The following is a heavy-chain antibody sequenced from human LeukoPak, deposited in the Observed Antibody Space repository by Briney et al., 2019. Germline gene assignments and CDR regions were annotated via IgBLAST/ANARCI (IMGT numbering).Heavy chain of an antibody. CDR1: GGSISSSSYY. D-gene: IGHD4-23*01. Sequence: SETLSLTCTVSGGSISSSSYYWSWIRQPPGKGLEWIGEINHSGSTNYNPSLKSRVTISVDTSKNQFSLKLSSVTAADTAVYYCARHSLRWSAHDIWGQGTMVTVSS. CDR2: INHSGST. J-gene: IGHJ3*02. V-gene: IGHV4-39*01. CDR3: ARHSLRWSAHDI.